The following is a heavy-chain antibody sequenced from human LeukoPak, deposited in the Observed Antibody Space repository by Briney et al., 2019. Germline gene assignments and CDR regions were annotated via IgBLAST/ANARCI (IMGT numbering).Heavy chain of an antibody. Sequence: PGGSLRLSCAASEFTFSTYAMSWVRQAPGKGLECVSAISGSGGTIYYADSVKGRFTISRDNSKNTLYLQMNSLRAEDTAVYYCARDRGWIQHDIWGQGTMVTVSS. V-gene: IGHV3-23*01. CDR3: ARDRGWIQHDI. CDR2: ISGSGGTI. D-gene: IGHD5-18*01. J-gene: IGHJ3*02. CDR1: EFTFSTYA.